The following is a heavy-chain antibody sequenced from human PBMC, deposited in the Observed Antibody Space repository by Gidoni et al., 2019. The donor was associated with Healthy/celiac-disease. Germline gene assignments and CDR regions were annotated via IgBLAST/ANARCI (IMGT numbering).Heavy chain of an antibody. CDR3: ARDKEDTAMVTPYYYYGMDV. V-gene: IGHV3-21*01. CDR2: ISSRSSYI. D-gene: IGHD5-18*01. Sequence: EVQLVESGGGLVKPGGSLRLSCAASGFTFSRYSMNWVRQAPGNGLEWVSSISSRSSYIYYADSVKGRFTISRDNAKNSLYLQMNSLRAEDTAVYYCARDKEDTAMVTPYYYYGMDVWGQGTTVTVSS. CDR1: GFTFSRYS. J-gene: IGHJ6*02.